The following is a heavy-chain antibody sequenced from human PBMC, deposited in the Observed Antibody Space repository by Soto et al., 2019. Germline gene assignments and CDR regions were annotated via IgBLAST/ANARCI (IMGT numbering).Heavy chain of an antibody. Sequence: QVQLQQWGAGLLKPSETLSLTCAVYGGSFSGYYWSWIRQSPGQGLEWIGEINDNGRTNYNPSLKSRVSISVDTSKNQCSLKLTSVTAADTAVYYCARKVGAYTPAHWGQGTLITVSS. CDR1: GGSFSGYY. CDR2: INDNGRT. CDR3: ARKVGAYTPAH. J-gene: IGHJ4*02. D-gene: IGHD4-17*01. V-gene: IGHV4-34*01.